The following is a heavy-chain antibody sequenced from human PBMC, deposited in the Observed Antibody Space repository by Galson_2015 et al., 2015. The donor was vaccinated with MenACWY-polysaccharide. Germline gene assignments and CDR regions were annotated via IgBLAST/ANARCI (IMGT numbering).Heavy chain of an antibody. CDR3: AKGRREVDNGLDP. CDR2: ITASGSST. CDR1: GFTFSSYV. J-gene: IGHJ5*02. Sequence: SLRLSCAVSGFTFSSYVMSWVRQAPGRGLEWVSRITASGSSTYYVDSVKGRFTISRDNSKNTLFLQMNSLRADDTAVYYCAKGRREVDNGLDPWGQGALVTVSS. V-gene: IGHV3-23*01. D-gene: IGHD1-26*01.